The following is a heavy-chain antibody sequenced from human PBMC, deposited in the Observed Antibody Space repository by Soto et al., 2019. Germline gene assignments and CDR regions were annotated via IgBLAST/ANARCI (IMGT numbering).Heavy chain of an antibody. D-gene: IGHD6-13*01. CDR1: GYSFTSYW. Sequence: EVQLVQSGAEVKKPGESLKISCKGSGYSFTSYWIGWVRQMPGKGLECMGIIYPGDSDTRYSPSFQGQVTISADKSISTAYLQWSSLKASDTATYYCARTAAAGKYFYGVDVWGQGTTVTVSS. J-gene: IGHJ6*02. CDR2: IYPGDSDT. CDR3: ARTAAAGKYFYGVDV. V-gene: IGHV5-51*01.